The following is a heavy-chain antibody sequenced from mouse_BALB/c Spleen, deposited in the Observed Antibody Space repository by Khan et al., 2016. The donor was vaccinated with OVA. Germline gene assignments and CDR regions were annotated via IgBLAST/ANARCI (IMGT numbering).Heavy chain of an antibody. CDR2: ISYSGST. J-gene: IGHJ4*01. CDR1: GYSITSDYA. V-gene: IGHV3-2*02. D-gene: IGHD4-1*01. Sequence: EVQLQESGPGLVKPSQSLSLTCTVTGYSITSDYAWNWIRQFPGNKLEWMGCISYSGSTNYSPSLKSRISITRDTSKNQFFLQLNSVTAEDTATYYCATELGPYKAMDYWGQGTSVTVSS. CDR3: ATELGPYKAMDY.